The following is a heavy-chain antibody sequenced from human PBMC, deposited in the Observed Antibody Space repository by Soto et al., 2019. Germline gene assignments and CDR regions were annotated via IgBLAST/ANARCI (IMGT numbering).Heavy chain of an antibody. CDR3: ARDSNYDILTGYYGGPY. J-gene: IGHJ4*02. Sequence: GGSLRLSCAASGFTFSSYSMNWVRQAPGKGLEWVSSISSSSSYIYYADSVKGRFTISRDNAKNSLYLQMNSLRAEDTAVYYCARDSNYDILTGYYGGPYWGQGTLVTVSS. CDR2: ISSSSSYI. D-gene: IGHD3-9*01. CDR1: GFTFSSYS. V-gene: IGHV3-21*01.